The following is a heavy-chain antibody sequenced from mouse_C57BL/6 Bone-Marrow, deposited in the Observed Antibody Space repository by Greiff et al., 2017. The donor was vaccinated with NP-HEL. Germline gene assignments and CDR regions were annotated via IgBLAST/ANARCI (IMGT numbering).Heavy chain of an antibody. CDR3: ARPFAY. V-gene: IGHV1-81*01. J-gene: IGHJ3*01. CDR1: GYTFTSYG. CDR2: IYPRSGNT. Sequence: VKVVESGAELARPGASVKLSCKASGYTFTSYGISWVKQRTGQGLEWIGEIYPRSGNTYYNEKFKGKATLTADKSSSTAYMELRSLTSEDSAVYFCARPFAYWGQGTLVTVSA.